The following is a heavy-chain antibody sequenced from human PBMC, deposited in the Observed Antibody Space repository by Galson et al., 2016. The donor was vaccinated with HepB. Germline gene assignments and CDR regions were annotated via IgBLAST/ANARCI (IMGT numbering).Heavy chain of an antibody. CDR3: ARQWYSSSADYMDV. CDR2: ITPMYGSA. Sequence: SVKVSCKASGGTFSSYAINWVRQAPGHGLEWMGGITPMYGSANHAQKFQGRVTITADESTSTCYMELSSLRSEDTSVYYGARQWYSSSADYMDVWGKGTMVTVFS. D-gene: IGHD6-6*01. J-gene: IGHJ6*03. CDR1: GGTFSSYA. V-gene: IGHV1-69*13.